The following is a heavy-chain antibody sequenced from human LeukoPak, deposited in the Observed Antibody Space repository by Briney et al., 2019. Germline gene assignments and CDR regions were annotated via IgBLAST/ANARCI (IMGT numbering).Heavy chain of an antibody. V-gene: IGHV1-18*01. J-gene: IGHJ3*02. Sequence: ASVKVSCKASGYTFTSYGISWVRQAPGQGLEWMGWISAYNGNTNYAQKLQGRVTMATDTSTSTAYMELRSLRSDDTAVYYCARAYQYYYDSSGYSGSAFDIWGQGTMVTVSS. CDR1: GYTFTSYG. CDR3: ARAYQYYYDSSGYSGSAFDI. CDR2: ISAYNGNT. D-gene: IGHD3-22*01.